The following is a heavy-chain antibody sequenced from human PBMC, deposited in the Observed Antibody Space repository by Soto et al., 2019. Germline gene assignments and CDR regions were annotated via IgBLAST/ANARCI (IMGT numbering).Heavy chain of an antibody. CDR3: TTDRIAVAATFGY. CDR1: GFTFSNAW. D-gene: IGHD6-19*01. J-gene: IGHJ4*02. Sequence: GGSLRLSCAASGFTFSNAWMSWVRQAPGKGLEWVGRIKSKTDGGTTDYAAPVKGRFTISRDDSKNTLYLQMNSLKTEDTAVYYCTTDRIAVAATFGYWGQGTLVTVSS. CDR2: IKSKTDGGTT. V-gene: IGHV3-15*01.